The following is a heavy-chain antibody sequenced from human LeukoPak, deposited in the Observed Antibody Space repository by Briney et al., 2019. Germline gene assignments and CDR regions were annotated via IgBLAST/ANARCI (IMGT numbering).Heavy chain of an antibody. Sequence: GGSLRLSCAASGFTFSSYGMHWVRQAPGKGLEWVANIKQDGSEKYYVDSVKGRFTISRDNAKNSLYLQMNSLRAEDTAVYYCAREDGSSWYLNYYYGMDVWGQGTTVTVSS. V-gene: IGHV3-7*01. D-gene: IGHD6-13*01. CDR3: AREDGSSWYLNYYYGMDV. CDR2: IKQDGSEK. CDR1: GFTFSSYG. J-gene: IGHJ6*02.